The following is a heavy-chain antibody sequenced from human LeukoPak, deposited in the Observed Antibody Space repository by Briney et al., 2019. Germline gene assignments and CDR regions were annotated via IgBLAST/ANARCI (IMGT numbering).Heavy chain of an antibody. J-gene: IGHJ4*02. CDR2: IWYDGSNK. Sequence: GGSLRLSCAASGFTFSSYGMHWVRQAPGKGLEWVAVIWYDGSNKYYADSVKGRFTISRDNSKNTLYLQMNSLRAEDTAVYYCARGYCSSTSCYSYFDYWGQGTLVTVSS. CDR3: ARGYCSSTSCYSYFDY. CDR1: GFTFSSYG. D-gene: IGHD2-2*01. V-gene: IGHV3-33*01.